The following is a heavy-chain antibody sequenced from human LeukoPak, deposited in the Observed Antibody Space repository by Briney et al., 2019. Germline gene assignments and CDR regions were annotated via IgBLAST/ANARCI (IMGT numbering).Heavy chain of an antibody. J-gene: IGHJ4*02. V-gene: IGHV1-2*02. CDR3: ARAPFKATTVVTFTY. CDR2: INPNSGGT. Sequence: ASVKVSCKASGYTFTGYYMHWVRQAPAQGLAWMGWINPNSGGTNYAQKFQGRVTMTRDTSISTAYMELSRLRSDDTAVYYCARAPFKATTVVTFTYWGQGNLVTVSS. CDR1: GYTFTGYY. D-gene: IGHD4-23*01.